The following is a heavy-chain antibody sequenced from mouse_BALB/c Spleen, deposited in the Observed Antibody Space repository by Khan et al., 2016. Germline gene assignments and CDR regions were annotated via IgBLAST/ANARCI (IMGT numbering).Heavy chain of an antibody. CDR2: ISSGGST. CDR3: AREDYGNYGDYFDY. J-gene: IGHJ2*01. D-gene: IGHD2-1*01. Sequence: EVELVESGGGLVKPGGSLKLSCAASGFTFSSYAMSWVRQTPEKRLEWVASISSGGSTYYPDSVKGRFTTSRDNARNILNLQMSSLRSEDTAMYYCAREDYGNYGDYFDYWGQGTTLTVSS. V-gene: IGHV5-6-5*01. CDR1: GFTFSSYA.